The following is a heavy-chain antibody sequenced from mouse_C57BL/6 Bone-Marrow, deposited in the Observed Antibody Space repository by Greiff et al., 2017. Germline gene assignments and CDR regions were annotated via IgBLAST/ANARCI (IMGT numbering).Heavy chain of an antibody. Sequence: QVQLQQPGAELVKPGASVKLSCKASGYTFTSYWMHWVKQRPGQGLEWIGMIHPSSGSTNYNEKFKSKATLTVDKSSSTAYMQLSSLTSEDSAVYYCAREGNYGYDFAYWGQGTLVTVSA. J-gene: IGHJ3*01. CDR2: IHPSSGST. CDR3: AREGNYGYDFAY. D-gene: IGHD2-2*01. V-gene: IGHV1-64*01. CDR1: GYTFTSYW.